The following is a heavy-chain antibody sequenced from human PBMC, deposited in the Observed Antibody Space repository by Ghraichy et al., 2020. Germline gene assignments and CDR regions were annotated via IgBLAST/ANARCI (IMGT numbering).Heavy chain of an antibody. CDR3: ARAETNYDFWSGSYWYFDL. V-gene: IGHV3-13*01. J-gene: IGHJ2*01. CDR2: IGTAGDT. CDR1: GFTFSSYD. D-gene: IGHD3-3*01. Sequence: GGSLRLSCAASGFTFSSYDMHWVRQATGKGLEWVSAIGTAGDTYYPGSVKGRFTISRENAKNSLYLQMNSVRAEDTAVYYCARAETNYDFWSGSYWYFDLWGRGTLVTVSS.